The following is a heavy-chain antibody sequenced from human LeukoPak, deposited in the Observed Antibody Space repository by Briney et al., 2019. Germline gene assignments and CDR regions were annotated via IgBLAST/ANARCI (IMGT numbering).Heavy chain of an antibody. D-gene: IGHD3-9*01. Sequence: PGRSLRLSCAASGFTFSSYAMHWVRQAPGKGLEWVAVISYDGSNKYYADSVKGRFTISRDNSKNTLYLQMNNLRAEDTAVYYCAKDRDIILTGHGMDVWGQGTMVTVSS. CDR1: GFTFSSYA. V-gene: IGHV3-30-3*01. CDR3: AKDRDIILTGHGMDV. CDR2: ISYDGSNK. J-gene: IGHJ6*02.